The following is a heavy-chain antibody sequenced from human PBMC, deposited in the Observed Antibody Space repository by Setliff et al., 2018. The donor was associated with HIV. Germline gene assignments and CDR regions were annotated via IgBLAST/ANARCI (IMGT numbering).Heavy chain of an antibody. CDR1: GGSISSYF. CDR3: ARGPPFAY. J-gene: IGHJ4*02. V-gene: IGHV4-59*12. Sequence: SETLSLTCTVSGGSISSYFWTWIRQSPEKGLEWIGYIYHYGSPNYNPSLQSRVTLSEDTSRDQFFLKLTSVTADDTGIYYCARGPPFAYWGQGLLVTVSS. CDR2: IYHYGSP.